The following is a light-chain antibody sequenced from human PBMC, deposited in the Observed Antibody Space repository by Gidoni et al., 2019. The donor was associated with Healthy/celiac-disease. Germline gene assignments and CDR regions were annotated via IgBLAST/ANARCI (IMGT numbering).Light chain of an antibody. CDR3: QQYGSSLPIYT. Sequence: EIVLTQSPGTLYLSPGERPTLSCRASQSVSSSYLAWYQQKPGQAPRLLIYGASSRATGIPDRFSGSGSGTDFTLTISRLEPEDFAVYYCQQYGSSLPIYTFGPGTKVDIK. CDR1: QSVSSSY. J-gene: IGKJ3*01. V-gene: IGKV3-20*01. CDR2: GAS.